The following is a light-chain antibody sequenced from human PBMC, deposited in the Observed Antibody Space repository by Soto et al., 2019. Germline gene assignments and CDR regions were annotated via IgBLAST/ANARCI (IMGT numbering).Light chain of an antibody. CDR1: SGHSSYI. CDR2: LEGSGSY. V-gene: IGLV4-60*02. CDR3: ETWDSNIRV. Sequence: QSVLTQSSSASASLGSSVKLTCTLSSGHSSYIIAWHQQQPGKAPRYLMKLEGSGSYNKGSGVPDRFSGSSSGADRYLTISNLLFEDEADYYCETWDSNIRVFGGGTKLTVL. J-gene: IGLJ3*02.